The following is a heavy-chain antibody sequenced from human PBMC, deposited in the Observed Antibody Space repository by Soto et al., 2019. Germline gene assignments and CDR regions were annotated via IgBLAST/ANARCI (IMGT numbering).Heavy chain of an antibody. D-gene: IGHD3-3*01. CDR3: ARLELNFDFWTGPDY. CDR1: GYIFTRSG. Sequence: ASVKVSCEASGYIFTRSGIGWVRQAPGQGLEWMGWISAYNGDTNYAQKLQGRVSMTRDTSTSTAYMELRSLRSDDTAIYYCARLELNFDFWTGPDYWGQGTLVTVSS. J-gene: IGHJ4*02. CDR2: ISAYNGDT. V-gene: IGHV1-18*01.